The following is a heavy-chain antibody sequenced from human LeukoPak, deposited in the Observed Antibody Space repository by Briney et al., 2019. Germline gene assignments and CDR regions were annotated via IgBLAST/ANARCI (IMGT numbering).Heavy chain of an antibody. D-gene: IGHD6-6*01. CDR2: INHSGST. J-gene: IGHJ5*02. CDR1: GGSFSGYY. V-gene: IGHV4-34*01. CDR3: ARGRIAARPSWFDP. Sequence: SETLSLTCAVYGGSFSGYYWSWIRQPPGKGLEWIGEINHSGSTNYNPPLKSRVTISVDTSKNQFSLKLSSVTAADTAVYYCARGRIAARPSWFDPWGQGTLVTVSS.